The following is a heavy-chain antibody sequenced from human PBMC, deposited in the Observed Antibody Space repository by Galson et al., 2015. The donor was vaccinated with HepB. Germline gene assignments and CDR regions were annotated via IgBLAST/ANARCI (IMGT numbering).Heavy chain of an antibody. CDR2: ISYDGSNK. V-gene: IGHV3-30-3*01. D-gene: IGHD6-6*01. CDR1: GFTFSSYA. J-gene: IGHJ6*03. CDR3: ARVGVRDEYSSLGYMDV. Sequence: SLRLSCAASGFTFSSYAMHWVRQAPGTGLEWVAVISYDGSNKYYADSVKGRFTISRDNSKNTLYLQMNSLRAEDTAVYYCARVGVRDEYSSLGYMDVWGKGTTVTVSS.